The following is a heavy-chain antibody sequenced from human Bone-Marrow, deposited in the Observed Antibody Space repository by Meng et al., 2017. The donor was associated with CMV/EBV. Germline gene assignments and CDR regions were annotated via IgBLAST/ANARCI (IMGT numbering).Heavy chain of an antibody. CDR3: ARGSSIVGASTGSEYCHY. CDR2: INPSGGST. V-gene: IGHV1-46*01. CDR1: GYTFTSYY. D-gene: IGHD1-26*01. J-gene: IGHJ1*01. Sequence: ASVKVSCKASGYTFTSYYMHWVRQAPGQGLEWMGIINPSGGSTSYAQKFQGRVTLTRDTSTNTVYMELSSLTSEDTAVYYCARGSSIVGASTGSEYCHYWGQGTLVTVSS.